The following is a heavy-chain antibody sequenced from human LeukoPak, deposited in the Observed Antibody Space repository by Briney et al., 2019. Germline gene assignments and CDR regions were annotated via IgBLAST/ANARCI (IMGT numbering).Heavy chain of an antibody. CDR2: IYYSGST. CDR3: ARNLGGSSWVFDY. J-gene: IGHJ4*02. D-gene: IGHD6-13*01. Sequence: SETLSLTCTVSGVSISSYYWSWIRQPPGKGLEWLGYIYYSGSTNYNPSLKSRATISVDTSKNQFSLKLSSVTAADTAVYYCARNLGGSSWVFDYWGQGTLVTVSS. CDR1: GVSISSYY. V-gene: IGHV4-59*01.